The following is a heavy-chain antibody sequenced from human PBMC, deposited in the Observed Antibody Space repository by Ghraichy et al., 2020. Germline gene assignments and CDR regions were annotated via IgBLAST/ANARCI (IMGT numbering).Heavy chain of an antibody. CDR1: GGSISSGDYS. J-gene: IGHJ5*02. CDR3: ARRGDFGATSSPGDWFDP. D-gene: IGHD2-21*01. Sequence: LRLSCAVSGGSISSGDYSWSWIRQPPGRGLEWIGYIYYSGSTYYNPSLKSRVTISVDTSNKQFSLKLSSVTAADTAVYYCARRGDFGATSSPGDWFDPWGQGTLVTVSS. CDR2: IYYSGST. V-gene: IGHV4-30-4*07.